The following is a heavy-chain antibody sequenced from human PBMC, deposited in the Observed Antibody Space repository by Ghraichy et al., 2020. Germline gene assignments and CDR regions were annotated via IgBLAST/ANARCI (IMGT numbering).Heavy chain of an antibody. CDR1: GFTFSTYW. CDR3: ARAPTLITIFGVAPYYFDY. D-gene: IGHD3-3*01. Sequence: GGSLRRSCAASGFTFSTYWMSWVRQAPGKGLEWVANINQDESEKYSVDSVKGRFTISRDNAKNSLYLQMNSLRAEDTAVYYCARAPTLITIFGVAPYYFDYWGQGTLVTVSS. V-gene: IGHV3-7*01. J-gene: IGHJ4*02. CDR2: INQDESEK.